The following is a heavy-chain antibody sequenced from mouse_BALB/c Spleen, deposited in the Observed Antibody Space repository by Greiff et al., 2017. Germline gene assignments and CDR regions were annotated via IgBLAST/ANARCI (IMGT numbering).Heavy chain of an antibody. CDR1: GFTFSSYA. CDR2: ISSGGSYT. Sequence: EVKVVESGGGLVKPGGSLKLSCAASGFTFSSYAMSWVRQSPEKRLEWVAEISSGGSYTYYPDTVTGRFTISRDNAKNTLYLEMSSLRSEDTAMYYCARENGNLDFDYWGQGTTLTVSS. CDR3: ARENGNLDFDY. D-gene: IGHD2-1*01. V-gene: IGHV5-9-4*01. J-gene: IGHJ2*01.